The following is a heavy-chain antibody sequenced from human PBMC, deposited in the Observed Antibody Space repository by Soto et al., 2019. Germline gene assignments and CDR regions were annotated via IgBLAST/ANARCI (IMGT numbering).Heavy chain of an antibody. CDR3: ARDGSRYYYDSSGYCDY. CDR1: GYTFTSYG. Sequence: ASVKVSCKASGYTFTSYGISWVRQAPGQGLEWMGWINAYNGNTNYAQKFQGRVTMTTDTSTSTAYMELSSLRSEDTAVYYCARDGSRYYYDSSGYCDYWGQGTLVTVS. CDR2: INAYNGNT. V-gene: IGHV1-18*01. J-gene: IGHJ4*02. D-gene: IGHD3-22*01.